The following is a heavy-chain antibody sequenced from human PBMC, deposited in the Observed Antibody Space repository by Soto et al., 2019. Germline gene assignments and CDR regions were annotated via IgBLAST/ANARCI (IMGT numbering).Heavy chain of an antibody. CDR2: ISWNSGSI. CDR1: GFTFDDYA. CDR3: AKDMGGDYEGGDYYYYGMDV. D-gene: IGHD4-17*01. V-gene: IGHV3-9*01. J-gene: IGHJ6*02. Sequence: PGGSLRLSCAASGFTFDDYAMHWVRQAPGKGVEGGSGISWNSGSIGYADSVKGRFTISRDNAKNSLYLQMNSLRAEDTALYYCAKDMGGDYEGGDYYYYGMDVWGQGTTVTVSS.